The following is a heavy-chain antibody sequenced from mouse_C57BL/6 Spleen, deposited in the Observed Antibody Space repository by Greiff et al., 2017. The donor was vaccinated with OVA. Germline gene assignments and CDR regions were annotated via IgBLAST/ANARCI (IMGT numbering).Heavy chain of an antibody. V-gene: IGHV1-18*01. CDR2: INPNNGGT. Sequence: VQLQQSGPELVQPGASVKIPCKASGYTFTDYNMDWVKQSHGKSLAWIGDINPNNGGTIYNQKFKGKATLTVDKSSSTAYMELRSLTSEDTAVYYCARAYGSSYAWFAYWSQGTLVTVSA. J-gene: IGHJ3*01. D-gene: IGHD1-1*01. CDR3: ARAYGSSYAWFAY. CDR1: GYTFTDYN.